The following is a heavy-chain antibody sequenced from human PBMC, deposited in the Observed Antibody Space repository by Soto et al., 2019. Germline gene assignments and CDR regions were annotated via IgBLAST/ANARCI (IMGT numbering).Heavy chain of an antibody. J-gene: IGHJ6*02. Sequence: QVQLVQSGAEVKKPGASVKVSCKASGYTFTSYDINWVRQATGQGLEWMGWMNPNSGNTGYAQKFQGRVTMARSTSISTAYMELSSLRSEDTAVYYCARERESSSWYYYYGMDVGGQGTTVTVSS. CDR1: GYTFTSYD. CDR2: MNPNSGNT. D-gene: IGHD6-13*01. V-gene: IGHV1-8*01. CDR3: ARERESSSWYYYYGMDV.